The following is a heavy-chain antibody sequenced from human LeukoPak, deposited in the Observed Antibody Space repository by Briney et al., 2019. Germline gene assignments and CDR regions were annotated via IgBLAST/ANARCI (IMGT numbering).Heavy chain of an antibody. Sequence: PSETLSLTCTVSGDSLSSGGYYWSWIRQHPGKGLEWIGYIHNSGITYYNPSLKSRVTISVDTSKNQFSLKLSSVSAADTAVYFCARGGYCSGGSCRGGFDYWGQGTLVTVSS. CDR1: GDSLSSGGYY. V-gene: IGHV4-31*03. CDR3: ARGGYCSGGSCRGGFDY. D-gene: IGHD2-15*01. J-gene: IGHJ4*02. CDR2: IHNSGIT.